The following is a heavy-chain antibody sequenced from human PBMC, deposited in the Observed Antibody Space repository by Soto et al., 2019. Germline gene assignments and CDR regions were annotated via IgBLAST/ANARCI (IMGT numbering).Heavy chain of an antibody. Sequence: GGSLRLSCAASGFTFSSYGMHWVRQAPGKGLEWVAVISYDGSNKYYADSVKGRSTISRDNSKNTLYLQMNSLRAEDTAVYYCAKDQVDTAMVLSPFDYWGQGTLVTVSS. CDR2: ISYDGSNK. D-gene: IGHD5-18*01. CDR1: GFTFSSYG. J-gene: IGHJ4*02. CDR3: AKDQVDTAMVLSPFDY. V-gene: IGHV3-30*18.